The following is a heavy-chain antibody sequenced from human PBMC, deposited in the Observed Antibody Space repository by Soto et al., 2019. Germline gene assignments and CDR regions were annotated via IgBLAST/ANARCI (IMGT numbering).Heavy chain of an antibody. Sequence: QVQLQESGPGLVKPSQTLSLTCTVSGGSISSGGYYWTWIRQHPGKGLEWIGYIYYSGSTYYNPSSKSRVTISVDTSKNRFSLKLSSVTAADTAVYYCARVCGGDCHYGMDVWGQGTTVTVSS. D-gene: IGHD2-21*02. CDR2: IYYSGST. J-gene: IGHJ6*02. V-gene: IGHV4-31*03. CDR3: ARVCGGDCHYGMDV. CDR1: GGSISSGGYY.